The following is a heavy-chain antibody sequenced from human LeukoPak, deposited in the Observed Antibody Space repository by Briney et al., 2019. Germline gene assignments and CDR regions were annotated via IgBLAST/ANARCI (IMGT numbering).Heavy chain of an antibody. D-gene: IGHD3-3*01. CDR1: GFTFSSYA. V-gene: IGHV3-30-3*01. CDR3: AKDFWSGYYTGSAVGY. CDR2: ISYDGSNK. J-gene: IGHJ4*02. Sequence: GGSLRLSCAASGFTFSSYAMHWVRQAPGKGLEWVAVISYDGSNKYYADSVKGRFTISRDNSKNTLYLQMNSLRAEDTAVYYCAKDFWSGYYTGSAVGYWGQGTLVTVSS.